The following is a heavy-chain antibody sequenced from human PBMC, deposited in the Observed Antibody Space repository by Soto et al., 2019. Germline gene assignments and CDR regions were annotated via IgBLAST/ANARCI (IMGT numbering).Heavy chain of an antibody. V-gene: IGHV3-53*01. D-gene: IGHD1-7*01. Sequence: TGGSLRLSCAASGFTVSSNYMSWVRQAPGKGLEWVSVIYSGGSTYYADSVKGRFTISRDNSKNTLYLQMNSLRAEDTAVYYCEVWNSVRSDYWGQGTLVTVSS. CDR3: EVWNSVRSDY. CDR1: GFTVSSNY. CDR2: IYSGGST. J-gene: IGHJ4*02.